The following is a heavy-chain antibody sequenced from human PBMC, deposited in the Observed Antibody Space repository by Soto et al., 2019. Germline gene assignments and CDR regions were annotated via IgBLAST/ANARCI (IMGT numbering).Heavy chain of an antibody. CDR1: GYTLSSYA. CDR2: INPGNGNT. D-gene: IGHD2-8*02. V-gene: IGHV1-3*01. Sequence: QVQLVQSGPEVKQPGASVKISCQASGYTLSSYALHWVRQAPGQRLEWMGWINPGNGNTKYSQKLQGRVTITTDTSANIAYLDLRSLKSEDTAVFFCARGTNYLDCTDYRDAFNVWGQGTLVTVSS. J-gene: IGHJ3*01. CDR3: ARGTNYLDCTDYRDAFNV.